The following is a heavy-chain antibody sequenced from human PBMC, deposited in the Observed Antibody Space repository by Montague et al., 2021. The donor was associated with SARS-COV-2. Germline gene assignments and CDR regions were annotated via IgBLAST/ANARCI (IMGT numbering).Heavy chain of an antibody. CDR1: GGSIRSYY. Sequence: SETLSLTCTVSGGSIRSYYWSWIRQPHGKGLEWMGESYSSGSTNXNASLKSRVNISMDTSKSQFSLKLTSVTAADTAVYYCARHTRGWQPFDFWGQGTLVTLCS. CDR3: ARHTRGWQPFDF. D-gene: IGHD6-19*01. CDR2: SYSSGST. J-gene: IGHJ4*02. V-gene: IGHV4-59*01.